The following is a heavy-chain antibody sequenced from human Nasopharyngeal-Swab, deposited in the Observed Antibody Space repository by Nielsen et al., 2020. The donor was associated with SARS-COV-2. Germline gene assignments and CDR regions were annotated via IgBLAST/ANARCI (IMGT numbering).Heavy chain of an antibody. V-gene: IGHV3-9*01. CDR1: GFTFDEYA. J-gene: IGHJ4*02. D-gene: IGHD3-22*01. Sequence: SLRLSCAASGFTFDEYAMHCVRQAPGKGLEWISGTNWNGGRIGYADSVKGRFTIYRDNAKKSLYLQMNSLRPEDTALYYCTKATSLYYYDSSGYRPWYCDYWGQGTLVTVSS. CDR2: TNWNGGRI. CDR3: TKATSLYYYDSSGYRPWYCDY.